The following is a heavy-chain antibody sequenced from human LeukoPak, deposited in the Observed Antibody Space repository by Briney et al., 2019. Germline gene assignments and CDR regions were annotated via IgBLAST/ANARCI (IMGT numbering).Heavy chain of an antibody. Sequence: GGSLRLSCAASGFTFSSYSMNWVRQAPGKGLEWVSSISSSSSYIYYADSVKGRFSISRDNAKNSLYLQMNSLRAEDTAVYYCARDWYSSSWYNYYGMDVWGQGTTVTVSS. J-gene: IGHJ6*02. D-gene: IGHD6-13*01. CDR3: ARDWYSSSWYNYYGMDV. V-gene: IGHV3-21*01. CDR1: GFTFSSYS. CDR2: ISSSSSYI.